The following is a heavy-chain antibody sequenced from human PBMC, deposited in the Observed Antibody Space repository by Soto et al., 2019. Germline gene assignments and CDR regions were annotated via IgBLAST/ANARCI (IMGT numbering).Heavy chain of an antibody. CDR3: AKNGSVYFGY. CDR1: RVSFSIYV. Sequence: GGSLRLCCAASRVSFSIYVMPWVRQAPGKGLEWVAVISYDGSNKYYADSVKGRFTISRDNSKNTLYLQMNSLRAEDTAVYYWAKNGSVYFGYWGQGILGSVSS. CDR2: ISYDGSNK. V-gene: IGHV3-30*18. D-gene: IGHD3-10*01. J-gene: IGHJ4*02.